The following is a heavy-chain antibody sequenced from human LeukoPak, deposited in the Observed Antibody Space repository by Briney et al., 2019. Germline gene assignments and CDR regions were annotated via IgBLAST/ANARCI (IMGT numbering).Heavy chain of an antibody. CDR2: IYYSGST. D-gene: IGHD6-19*01. V-gene: IGHV4-59*01. CDR1: GGSISSYY. Sequence: SETLSLTCTVSGGSISSYYWNWIRQPPGKGLEWIGYIYYSGSTNYNPSLKSRVTISVDTSKNQFSLKLTSVTAADTAVYYCARWWAVAGTFDYWGQGTLVTVSS. CDR3: ARWWAVAGTFDY. J-gene: IGHJ4*02.